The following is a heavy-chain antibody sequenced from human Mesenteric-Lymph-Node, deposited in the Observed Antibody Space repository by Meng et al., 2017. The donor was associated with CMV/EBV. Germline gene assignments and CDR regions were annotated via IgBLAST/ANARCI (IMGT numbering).Heavy chain of an antibody. Sequence: SETLSLTCSVSGGSVNSGTFYWTWIRQPPGKGLEWIGYISNSGSTKYKPSLESRAAISADTSKNWFSLKLYSVTAADTAVYYCARITYHVSQYDYWRGYYADYWGQGTAVTVSS. V-gene: IGHV4-61*01. J-gene: IGHJ4*02. CDR3: ARITYHVSQYDYWRGYYADY. D-gene: IGHD3-3*01. CDR1: GGSVNSGTFY. CDR2: ISNSGST.